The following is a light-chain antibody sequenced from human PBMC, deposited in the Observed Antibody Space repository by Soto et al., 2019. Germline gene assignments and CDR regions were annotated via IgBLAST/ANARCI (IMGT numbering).Light chain of an antibody. CDR3: NSRTSSGSSV. J-gene: IGLJ2*01. CDR1: SSDVGGYNY. Sequence: QSALTQPASVSGSPGQSITISCTGTSSDVGGYNYVSWYQEYPGNAPQLMIYEVSKRPSGVSNRFSGSKSGNTASLTISGLQADDEAEYYCNSRTSSGSSVFGGGTKLTVL. CDR2: EVS. V-gene: IGLV2-14*01.